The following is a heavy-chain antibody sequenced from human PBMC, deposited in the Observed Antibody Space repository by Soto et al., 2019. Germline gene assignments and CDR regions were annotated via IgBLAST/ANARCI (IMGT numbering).Heavy chain of an antibody. D-gene: IGHD3-22*01. CDR3: AIYDSSGSRGFQH. J-gene: IGHJ1*01. CDR1: GGSISSAGYN. Sequence: SETLSLTCTVSGGSISSAGYNWSWIRQHPGKGLEWIGNIYYSGNTYYNPSLKSRVTISVDTSKNQFSLKLSSVTAADTAVYYCAIYDSSGSRGFQHWGQGTLVTVSS. CDR2: IYYSGNT. V-gene: IGHV4-31*03.